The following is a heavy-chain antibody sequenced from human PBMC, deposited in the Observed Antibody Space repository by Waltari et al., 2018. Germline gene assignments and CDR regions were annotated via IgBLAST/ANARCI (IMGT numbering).Heavy chain of an antibody. J-gene: IGHJ4*02. CDR2: ISYDGSKK. CDR3: ARPTQYYDFWSGASY. D-gene: IGHD3-3*01. Sequence: QVQLVESGGGVVQPGRSLRLSCAASGFTFNTYAIHWVRQAPGKGLDWVAVISYDGSKKYYAESVKGRFTISRDNSNNILYLQMNSLRGEDTGVYYCARPTQYYDFWSGASYWGQGTLVTVSS. V-gene: IGHV3-30*01. CDR1: GFTFNTYA.